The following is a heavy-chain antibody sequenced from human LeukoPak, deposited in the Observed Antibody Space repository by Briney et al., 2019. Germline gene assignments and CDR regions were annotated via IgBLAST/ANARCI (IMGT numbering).Heavy chain of an antibody. V-gene: IGHV3-30*02. J-gene: IGHJ4*02. CDR2: IRYDGRNK. D-gene: IGHD3-22*01. CDR3: VKDRSFYYDSSGTSLSYYFDY. Sequence: GGSLRLSCAASGFNFKSYGMHWVRQAPGKGLEWVALIRYDGRNKYYADSVKGRFTISRDNSKNTLNLRMNSLSSEDTALYYCVKDRSFYYDSSGTSLSYYFDYWGQGTLVTVSS. CDR1: GFNFKSYG.